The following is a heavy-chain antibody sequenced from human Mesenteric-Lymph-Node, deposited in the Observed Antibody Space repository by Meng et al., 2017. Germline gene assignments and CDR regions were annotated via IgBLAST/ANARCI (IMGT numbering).Heavy chain of an antibody. V-gene: IGHV3-9*01. CDR3: AASIPEYYYYGMDV. Sequence: SCAASGITFDDYAMHWVRQVPGKGLEWVSTISWNSGTTAYADFVKGRFTISRDNAKNSLYLQMNSLRAEDTALYYCAASIPEYYYYGMDVWGQGTTVTVSS. J-gene: IGHJ6*02. CDR1: GITFDDYA. CDR2: ISWNSGTT. D-gene: IGHD2-21*01.